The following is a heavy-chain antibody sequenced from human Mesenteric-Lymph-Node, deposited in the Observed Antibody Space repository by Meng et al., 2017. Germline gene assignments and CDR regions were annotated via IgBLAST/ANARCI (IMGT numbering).Heavy chain of an antibody. V-gene: IGHV3-49*04. D-gene: IGHD3-22*01. Sequence: GESLKISCSASGFTFGDYAMSWVRQAPGKGLEWVGFIRSKGYGGTAEYAASVKGRFTISRDDSKSIAYLQMNSLKTEDTALYYCSRVKDYHDTSGYYFPFDYWGQGTLVTVSS. J-gene: IGHJ4*02. CDR1: GFTFGDYA. CDR2: IRSKGYGGTA. CDR3: SRVKDYHDTSGYYFPFDY.